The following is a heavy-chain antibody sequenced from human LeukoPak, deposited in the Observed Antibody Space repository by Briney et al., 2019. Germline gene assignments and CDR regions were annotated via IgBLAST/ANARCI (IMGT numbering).Heavy chain of an antibody. Sequence: GGSLRLSCAASGFTFSSYGMHWVRQAPGKGLEWVAVISYDGSNKYYADSVKGRFTISRDNSKNTLYLQMNSLRAEDTAVYYCAKARDFDYWGQGTLSPSPQ. V-gene: IGHV3-30*18. CDR1: GFTFSSYG. CDR3: AKARDFDY. CDR2: ISYDGSNK. J-gene: IGHJ4*02.